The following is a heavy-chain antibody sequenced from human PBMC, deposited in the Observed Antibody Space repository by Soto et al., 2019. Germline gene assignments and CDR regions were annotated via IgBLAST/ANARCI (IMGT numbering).Heavy chain of an antibody. Sequence: QVQLVESGGGVVQPGRSLRLSCAASGFTFSSYGMHWVRQAPGKGLEWVAVIWYDGSNKYYADSVKGRFTISRDNSKNTLYLQMNSLRAEDTAVYYCARDQEWFGEQNYGMDVWGQGTTVTVSS. D-gene: IGHD3-10*01. V-gene: IGHV3-33*01. J-gene: IGHJ6*02. CDR2: IWYDGSNK. CDR3: ARDQEWFGEQNYGMDV. CDR1: GFTFSSYG.